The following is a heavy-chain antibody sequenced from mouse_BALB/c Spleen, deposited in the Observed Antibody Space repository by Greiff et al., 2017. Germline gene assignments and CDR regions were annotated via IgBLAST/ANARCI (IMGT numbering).Heavy chain of an antibody. V-gene: IGHV4-1*02. J-gene: IGHJ4*01. CDR1: GFDFSRYW. CDR2: INPDSSTI. Sequence: EVKVIESGGGLVQPGGSLKLSCAASGFDFSRYWMSWVRQAPGKGLEWIGEINPDSSTINYTPSLKDKFIISRDNAKNTLYLQMSKVRSEDTALYYCAKPPYYGSSPYAMDYWGQGTSVTVSS. D-gene: IGHD1-1*01. CDR3: AKPPYYGSSPYAMDY.